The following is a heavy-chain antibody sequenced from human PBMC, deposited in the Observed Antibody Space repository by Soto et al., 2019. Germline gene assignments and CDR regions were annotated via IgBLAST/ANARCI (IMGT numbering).Heavy chain of an antibody. Sequence: EVQLLESGGGLVQPGGSLRISCAASGFTFSSYAMSWVRQAPGKGLECLSTISGSGGSAYYADSVKGWFTITRDNSKNTLHLQMNSLRAEDTAVYYCAKASDYDDILTGLHWGQGTLVTVSA. CDR1: GFTFSSYA. V-gene: IGHV3-23*01. CDR2: ISGSGGSA. CDR3: AKASDYDDILTGLH. J-gene: IGHJ4*02. D-gene: IGHD3-9*01.